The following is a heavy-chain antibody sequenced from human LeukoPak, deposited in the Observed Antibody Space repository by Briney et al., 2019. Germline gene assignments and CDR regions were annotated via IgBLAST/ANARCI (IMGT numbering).Heavy chain of an antibody. CDR1: GFTFSGYW. CDR3: AKDRARGGATNFDY. V-gene: IGHV3-74*01. J-gene: IGHJ4*02. Sequence: GGSLRLSCAASGFTFSGYWMQWVRQAPGKGLVWVSRINSDGSTTTYADSVKGRFTISRDNSKNTLYLQMNSLRAEDTAVYYCAKDRARGGATNFDYWGQGTLVTVSS. D-gene: IGHD1-26*01. CDR2: INSDGSTT.